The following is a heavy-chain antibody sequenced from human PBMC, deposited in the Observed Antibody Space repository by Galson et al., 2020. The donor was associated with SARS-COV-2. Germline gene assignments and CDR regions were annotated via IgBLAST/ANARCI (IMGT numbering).Heavy chain of an antibody. Sequence: SVKVSCKASGGTFSSYAISWVRQAPGQGLEWMGGIIPILGIANYAQKFQGRVTITADKSTSTAYMELSSLRSEDTAVYYCAGFPPFEAAGTRSFDYWGQGTLVTVSS. CDR1: GGTFSSYA. CDR3: AGFPPFEAAGTRSFDY. CDR2: IIPILGIA. V-gene: IGHV1-69*10. J-gene: IGHJ4*02. D-gene: IGHD6-13*01.